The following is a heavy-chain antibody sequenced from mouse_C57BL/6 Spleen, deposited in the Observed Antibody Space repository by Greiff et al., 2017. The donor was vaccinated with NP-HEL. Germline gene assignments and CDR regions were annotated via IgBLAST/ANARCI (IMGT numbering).Heavy chain of an antibody. J-gene: IGHJ4*01. Sequence: QVQLQQPGAELVKPGASVKMSCKASGYTFTSYWITWVKQRPGQGLEWIGDIYPGSGSTNYNEKFESKATLTVDTSSSTAYMQLSSLTSEDSAVYYCARWGIYYDYDDAMDYWGQGTSVTVSS. CDR3: ARWGIYYDYDDAMDY. CDR2: IYPGSGST. CDR1: GYTFTSYW. V-gene: IGHV1-55*01. D-gene: IGHD2-4*01.